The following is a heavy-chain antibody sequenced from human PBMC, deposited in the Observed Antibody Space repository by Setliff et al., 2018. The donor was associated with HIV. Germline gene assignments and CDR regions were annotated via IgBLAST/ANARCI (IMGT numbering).Heavy chain of an antibody. D-gene: IGHD1-26*01. CDR1: GYSFTNYW. Sequence: GESLKISCQASGYSFTNYWIGWVRQMAGKGLEWIGVIYPGDFVTRYGPSFQGQVFISADRSITTAYLQWDSLKASDTAMYYCTRRRRAPGIEDLEAYWGQGTLVTVSS. CDR3: TRRRRAPGIEDLEAY. CDR2: IYPGDFVT. V-gene: IGHV5-51*01. J-gene: IGHJ4*02.